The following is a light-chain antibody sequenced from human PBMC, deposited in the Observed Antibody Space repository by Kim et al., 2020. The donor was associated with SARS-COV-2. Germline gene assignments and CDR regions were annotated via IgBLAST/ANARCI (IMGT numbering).Light chain of an antibody. CDR2: GAS. CDR1: ESVSSN. V-gene: IGKV3-15*01. Sequence: VSGGEGATPSRSGRESVSSNFACYQKHPGQPRRLLIYGASSAATSLPGSFGGSGCGTEFTLIISSLQYEDFAVYYCQQYNNWARTFGQGTKVDIK. CDR3: QQYNNWART. J-gene: IGKJ1*01.